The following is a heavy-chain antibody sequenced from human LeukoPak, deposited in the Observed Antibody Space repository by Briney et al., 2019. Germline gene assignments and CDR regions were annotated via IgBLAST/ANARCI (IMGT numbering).Heavy chain of an antibody. CDR2: IYHSGTT. CDR3: ARQRRGYCSGGSCYGFDP. CDR1: GYSISSGYY. J-gene: IGHJ5*02. V-gene: IGHV4-38-2*02. Sequence: SETLSLTCTVSGYSISSGYYWGWIRQPPGKGLEWIGSIYHSGTTYNPSLKSRVTISVDASKNQFSLKLSSVTAADTAVYYCARQRRGYCSGGSCYGFDPWGQGTLVTVSS. D-gene: IGHD2-15*01.